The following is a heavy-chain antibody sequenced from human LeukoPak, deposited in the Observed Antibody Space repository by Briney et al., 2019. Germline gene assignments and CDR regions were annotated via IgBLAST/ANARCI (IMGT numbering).Heavy chain of an antibody. D-gene: IGHD4/OR15-4a*01. J-gene: IGHJ4*02. CDR3: ARSEVQYYFDY. CDR2: FYGST. Sequence: SETLSLTCTVSGGSISSYYWSWIRQPPGKGLEWIGYFYGSTNYNPSLKSRVTISVDTSKNQSSLKLSSVTAADTAVYYCARSEVQYYFDYWGQGTLVTVSS. V-gene: IGHV4-59*08. CDR1: GGSISSYY.